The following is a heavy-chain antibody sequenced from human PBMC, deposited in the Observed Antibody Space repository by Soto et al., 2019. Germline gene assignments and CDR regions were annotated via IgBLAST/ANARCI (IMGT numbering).Heavy chain of an antibody. Sequence: HPGGSLRLSCAASGFTFSGSAMHWVRQASGKGLEWVGRIRSKARSYATAYAASVKGRFTISRDDSKNAAYLQMNSLKTEDTAIYYCTTQEIVGATGYWGQGTPVTVSS. CDR1: GFTFSGSA. V-gene: IGHV3-73*01. D-gene: IGHD1-26*01. CDR3: TTQEIVGATGY. CDR2: IRSKARSYAT. J-gene: IGHJ4*02.